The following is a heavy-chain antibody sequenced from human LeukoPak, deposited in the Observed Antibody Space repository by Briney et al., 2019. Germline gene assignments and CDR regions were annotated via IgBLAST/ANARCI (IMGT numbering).Heavy chain of an antibody. V-gene: IGHV3-30*04. CDR1: GFTFSSYA. CDR2: ISYDGSNK. Sequence: PGGSLRLSCAASGFTFSSYAMHWVRQAPGKGLEWVAVISYDGSNKYYADSVKGRFTISRDNSKNTLYLQMNSLRAEDTAVCYCARDQLTMIVVVTGFDYWGQGTLVTVSS. J-gene: IGHJ4*02. D-gene: IGHD3-22*01. CDR3: ARDQLTMIVVVTGFDY.